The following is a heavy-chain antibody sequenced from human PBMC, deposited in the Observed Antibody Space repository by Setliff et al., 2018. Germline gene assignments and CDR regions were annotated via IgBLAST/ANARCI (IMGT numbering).Heavy chain of an antibody. Sequence: VKVSCKASGYTFSDYYMHWIRQAPGQGPEWMGCINPNTGGTRFAQKFQFGVTMTADKAITTAYMELTRLTSDDTAMYYCARDLLGSQGRTFDLWGQGTLVTVSS. D-gene: IGHD1-26*01. CDR1: GYTFSDYY. CDR3: ARDLLGSQGRTFDL. CDR2: INPNTGGT. V-gene: IGHV1-2*02. J-gene: IGHJ4*02.